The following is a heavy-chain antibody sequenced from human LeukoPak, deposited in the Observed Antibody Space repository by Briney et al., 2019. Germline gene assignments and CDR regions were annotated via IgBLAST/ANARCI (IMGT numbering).Heavy chain of an antibody. CDR3: ARSDSSAFDI. Sequence: SETLSLTCTVSGGSISSGDYYWSWIRQPPGKGLEWIGYIYYSGSTYYNPSLKSRVTISVDTSKNQFSLKLSSVTAADTAVYYCARSDSSAFDIWGQGTMATVSS. CDR2: IYYSGST. J-gene: IGHJ3*02. D-gene: IGHD3-22*01. CDR1: GGSISSGDYY. V-gene: IGHV4-30-4*01.